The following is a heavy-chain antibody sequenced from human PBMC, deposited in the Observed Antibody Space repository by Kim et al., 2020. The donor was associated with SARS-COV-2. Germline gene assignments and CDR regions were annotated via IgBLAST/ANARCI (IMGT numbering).Heavy chain of an antibody. CDR3: AKHFYDSRVFDY. D-gene: IGHD3-22*01. J-gene: IGHJ4*02. CDR1: GFTFSSYA. Sequence: GGSLILSCAASGFTFSSYAMSWVRQAPGKGLEWVATITGGSGGTDYADSVKGHFTISRDNSKNTLYLQMSSLRAEDTAVYYCAKHFYDSRVFDYWGQGTLVTVSP. V-gene: IGHV3-23*01. CDR2: ITGGSGGT.